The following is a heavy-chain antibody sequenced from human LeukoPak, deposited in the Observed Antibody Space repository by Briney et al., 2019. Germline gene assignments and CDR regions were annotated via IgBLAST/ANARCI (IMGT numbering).Heavy chain of an antibody. Sequence: SETLSLTCTVSGDSISSYYWSWIRQPPGKGLEWIRYMYYSGSTNYNPSTNYNPSLKSRVTISVDTSKNQFSLKLSSVTAADTAVYYCARDVGATPGYFDYWGQGTLVTVSS. D-gene: IGHD1-26*01. J-gene: IGHJ4*02. CDR3: ARDVGATPGYFDY. CDR1: GDSISSYY. CDR2: MYYSGST. V-gene: IGHV4-59*01.